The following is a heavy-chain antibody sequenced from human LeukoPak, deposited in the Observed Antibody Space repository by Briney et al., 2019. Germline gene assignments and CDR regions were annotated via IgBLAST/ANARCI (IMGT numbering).Heavy chain of an antibody. D-gene: IGHD3-22*01. Sequence: PGGSLRLSCAASGFTFSSYSMNWVRQAPGKGLEWVSSISNSSSYIYYADSVKGRFTISRDNAKNSLYLQMNSLRAEDTAVYYCARAPTCYYDSSGANDAFDIWGQGTMVTVSS. CDR2: ISNSSSYI. J-gene: IGHJ3*02. CDR1: GFTFSSYS. V-gene: IGHV3-21*04. CDR3: ARAPTCYYDSSGANDAFDI.